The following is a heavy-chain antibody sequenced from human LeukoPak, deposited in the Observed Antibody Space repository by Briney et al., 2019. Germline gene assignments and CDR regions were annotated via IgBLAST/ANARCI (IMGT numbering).Heavy chain of an antibody. CDR1: GGSISSTSYY. J-gene: IGHJ4*02. V-gene: IGHV4-39*07. CDR2: ISYSGST. Sequence: SETLSLTCAVSGGSISSTSYYWTWIRQPPGKGLGWIGSISYSGSTYYNPSLKSRVTISVDTSKNQFSLKLSSVTAADTAVYYCARDLRCGSGGSCYSQYYFDYWGQGTLVTVSS. CDR3: ARDLRCGSGGSCYSQYYFDY. D-gene: IGHD2-15*01.